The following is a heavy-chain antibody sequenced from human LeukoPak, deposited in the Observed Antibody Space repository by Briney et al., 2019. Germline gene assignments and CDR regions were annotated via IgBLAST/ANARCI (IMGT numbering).Heavy chain of an antibody. J-gene: IGHJ5*02. V-gene: IGHV4-61*08. CDR1: GGSISSGGYY. CDR3: ARDRQLLGDPDWFDP. D-gene: IGHD2-2*01. CDR2: IYYSGST. Sequence: SETLSLTCTVSGGSISSGGYYWSWIRQHPGKGLEWIGYIYYSGSTYYNPSLKSRVTISVDTSKNQFSLKLSSVTAADTAVYYCARDRQLLGDPDWFDPWGQGTLVTVSS.